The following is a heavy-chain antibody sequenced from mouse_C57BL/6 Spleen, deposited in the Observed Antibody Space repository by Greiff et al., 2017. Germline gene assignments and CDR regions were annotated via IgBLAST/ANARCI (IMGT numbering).Heavy chain of an antibody. CDR3: ARGGDYDASNFDY. CDR1: GYSITSGYY. Sequence: EVQLQESGPGLVKPSQSLSLTCSVTGYSITSGYYWNWIRQFPGNKLEWMGYISYDGSNNYNPSLKNRISITRDTSKNQFFLKLNSVTTEDTATYYCARGGDYDASNFDYWGQGTTLTVSS. D-gene: IGHD2-4*01. CDR2: ISYDGSN. V-gene: IGHV3-6*01. J-gene: IGHJ2*01.